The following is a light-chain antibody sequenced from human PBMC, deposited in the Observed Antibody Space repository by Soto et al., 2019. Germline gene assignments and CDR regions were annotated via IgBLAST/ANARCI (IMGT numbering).Light chain of an antibody. CDR1: QSDSSRF. CDR3: QLYGSSWT. V-gene: IGKV3-20*01. Sequence: EIVLTQSPGTLSLSPGERATLSCRASQSDSSRFLAWYQQKPGQAPRLLIHSTFRRDTGIPDRFSGSGSGTDFTLTISRLEPEDDAVYYCQLYGSSWTFGQGTKVEIK. J-gene: IGKJ1*01. CDR2: STF.